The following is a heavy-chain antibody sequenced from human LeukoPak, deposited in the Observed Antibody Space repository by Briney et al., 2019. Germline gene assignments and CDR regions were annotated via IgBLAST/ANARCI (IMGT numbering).Heavy chain of an antibody. Sequence: SETLPLTCTVSGGSISSSSYYWGWIRQPPGKGLEWIGSIYYSGSTYYNPSLKSRVTISVDTSKNQFSLKLSSVTAADTAVYYCARVRTTVVTPFDYWGQGTLVTVSS. J-gene: IGHJ4*02. CDR1: GGSISSSSYY. V-gene: IGHV4-39*07. CDR2: IYYSGST. CDR3: ARVRTTVVTPFDY. D-gene: IGHD4-23*01.